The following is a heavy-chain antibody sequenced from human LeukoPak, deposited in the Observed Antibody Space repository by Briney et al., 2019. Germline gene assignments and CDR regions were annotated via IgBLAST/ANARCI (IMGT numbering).Heavy chain of an antibody. CDR2: ISHDESNK. CDR3: AKDNRRHYTSGPNPDSLH. D-gene: IGHD6-19*01. Sequence: GGSLRLSCAASGFSINYYAMHWVRQAPGKGLEWVAIISHDESNKYYADSVKGRFTISRDNAKNSLYLQMNSLRVEDTAFYYCAKDNRRHYTSGPNPDSLHWGQGALVTVSS. J-gene: IGHJ4*02. V-gene: IGHV3-30*04. CDR1: GFSINYYA.